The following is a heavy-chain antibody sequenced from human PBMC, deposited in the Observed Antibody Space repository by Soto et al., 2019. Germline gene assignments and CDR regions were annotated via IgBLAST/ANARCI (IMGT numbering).Heavy chain of an antibody. J-gene: IGHJ4*02. V-gene: IGHV3-13*01. CDR2: IGTAGDT. D-gene: IGHD2-15*01. CDR1: GFSFSSYD. Sequence: EVQLVESGGVLVQPGGSLRLSCAASGFSFSSYDMHWVRQSAGKGLEWVSSIGTAGDTYYSASVKGRFTMSRENARNSLYLQMNSLRAGDTAVYYCVRAEGSAFGEATFDYWGQGTLVTVSS. CDR3: VRAEGSAFGEATFDY.